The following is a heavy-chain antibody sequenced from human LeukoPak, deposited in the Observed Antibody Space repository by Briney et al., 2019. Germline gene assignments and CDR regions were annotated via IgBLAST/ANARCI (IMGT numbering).Heavy chain of an antibody. V-gene: IGHV3-21*01. CDR2: ISSSTSYI. J-gene: IGHJ4*02. CDR3: VRDLYSGTYYYFDF. Sequence: GGSPRLSCAASGFTFSSYSMNWVRQAPGKGVEWVSSISSSTSYIYYADSVKGRFTISRDNAKNSLYLQMNSLRAEDTALYYCVRDLYSGTYYYFDFWGQGALVTVSS. D-gene: IGHD1-26*01. CDR1: GFTFSSYS.